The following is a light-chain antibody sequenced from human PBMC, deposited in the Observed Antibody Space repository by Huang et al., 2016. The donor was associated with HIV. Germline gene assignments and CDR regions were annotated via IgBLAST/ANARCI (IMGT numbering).Light chain of an antibody. CDR3: QQYYSIPWT. CDR1: QDISHS. CDR2: GAS. J-gene: IGKJ1*01. V-gene: IGKV1-NL1*01. Sequence: DIKMTQSPPSLSASIGDRVTITCRASQDISHSLAWYQQQAGRAPKLLLFGASTLETGVPSRFSGGGSGTEYTLTLTTLQPEDLATYYCQQYYSIPWTFGHGTKLEIK.